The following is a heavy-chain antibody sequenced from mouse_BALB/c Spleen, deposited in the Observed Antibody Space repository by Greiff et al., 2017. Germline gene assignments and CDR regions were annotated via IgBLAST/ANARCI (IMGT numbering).Heavy chain of an antibody. V-gene: IGHV1S41*01. CDR1: GYTFTSYW. Sequence: DLVKPGASVKLSCKASGYTFTSYWINWIKQRPGQGLEWIGRIAPGSGSTYYNEMFKGKATLTVDTSSGTAYIQLSSLSSEDSAVYFCARGEMDYWGQGTSVTVSS. J-gene: IGHJ4*01. CDR3: ARGEMDY. CDR2: IAPGSGST.